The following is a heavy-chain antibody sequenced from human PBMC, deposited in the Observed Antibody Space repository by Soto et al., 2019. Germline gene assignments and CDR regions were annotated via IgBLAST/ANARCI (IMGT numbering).Heavy chain of an antibody. Sequence: GESLKISCKGSGYSFTNFWIGWVRQMPGKGLEWMGRINPSDSYTKYSPSFQGHVTISTDKSITTAYLQWSSLKASDTAIYYCARLYSNSWEGGVDVWGQGTTVTVSS. J-gene: IGHJ6*02. V-gene: IGHV5-10-1*01. CDR2: INPSDSYT. CDR3: ARLYSNSWEGGVDV. D-gene: IGHD6-13*01. CDR1: GYSFTNFW.